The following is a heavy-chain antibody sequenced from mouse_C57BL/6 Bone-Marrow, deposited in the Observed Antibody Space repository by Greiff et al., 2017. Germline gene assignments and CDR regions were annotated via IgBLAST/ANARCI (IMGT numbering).Heavy chain of an antibody. D-gene: IGHD2-1*01. V-gene: IGHV1-50*01. J-gene: IGHJ4*01. CDR2: IDPSDSYT. CDR1: GYTFTSYW. CDR3: AREGNYYAMDY. Sequence: QVQLQQPGAELVKPGASVKLSCKASGYTFTSYWMQWVKQRPGQGLEWIGEIDPSDSYTNYNQKFKGKATVTVDTSSSTAYMQLRSLTSEDSAVYYCAREGNYYAMDYWGQGTSVTVSS.